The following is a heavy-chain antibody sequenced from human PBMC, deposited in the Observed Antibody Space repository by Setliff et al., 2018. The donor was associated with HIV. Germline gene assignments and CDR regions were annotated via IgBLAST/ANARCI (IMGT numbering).Heavy chain of an antibody. D-gene: IGHD3-3*01. V-gene: IGHV4-59*11. CDR2: IHYSGIT. Sequence: SETLSLTCTVSRDSINGHWWSWIRQPPGKGLEWTGSIHYSGITHYNPSLKSRLTMSVDTSKNQVSLKLTSVTAADTAVYYCARTQPDTIFGVVVFDCWGQGKMVTVS. J-gene: IGHJ4*02. CDR1: RDSINGHW. CDR3: ARTQPDTIFGVVVFDC.